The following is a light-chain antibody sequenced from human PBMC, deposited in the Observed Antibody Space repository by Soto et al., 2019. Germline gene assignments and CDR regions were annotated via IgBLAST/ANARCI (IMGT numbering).Light chain of an antibody. Sequence: QSALTQPPSASGSPGQSVTISCTGTSSDVGGYNYVSCYQQHPGKAPKHMIYEVSKRPSGVPDRFSGSKSGNTASLTVSGLQAEDEADYYCSSYAGSNNFVVFGGGTKPTVL. V-gene: IGLV2-8*01. CDR2: EVS. CDR1: SSDVGGYNY. J-gene: IGLJ2*01. CDR3: SSYAGSNNFVV.